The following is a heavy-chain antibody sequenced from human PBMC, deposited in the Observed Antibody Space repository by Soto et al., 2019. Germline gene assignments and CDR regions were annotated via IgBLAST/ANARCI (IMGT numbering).Heavy chain of an antibody. V-gene: IGHV3-23*01. D-gene: IGHD1-26*01. Sequence: EVQLLESGGDLVQPGGSLRLSCAASGFTFSNYAMSWVRQAPGKGLEWITSARGGGDLTYYADSVKGRFTISRDNSQNTINLQMHGLRAEDSAVYYCARDLRGAFDYWGQGTVVTVSS. CDR2: ARGGGDLT. J-gene: IGHJ4*02. CDR1: GFTFSNYA. CDR3: ARDLRGAFDY.